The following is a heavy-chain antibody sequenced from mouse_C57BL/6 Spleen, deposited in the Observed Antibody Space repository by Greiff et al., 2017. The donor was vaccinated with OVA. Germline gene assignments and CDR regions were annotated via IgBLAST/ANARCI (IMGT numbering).Heavy chain of an antibody. V-gene: IGHV1-85*01. CDR1: GYTFTSYD. J-gene: IGHJ4*01. Sequence: VKLVESGPELVKPGASVKLSCKASGYTFTSYDINWVKQRPGQGLEWIGWIYPRDGSTKYNEKFKGKATLTVDTSSSTAYMELHSLTSEDSAVYFCARGEYHYAMDYWGQGTSVTVSS. D-gene: IGHD5-1*01. CDR2: IYPRDGST. CDR3: ARGEYHYAMDY.